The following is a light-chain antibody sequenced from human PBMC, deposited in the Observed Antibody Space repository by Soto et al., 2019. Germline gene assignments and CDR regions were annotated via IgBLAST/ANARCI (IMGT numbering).Light chain of an antibody. V-gene: IGLV2-14*01. CDR1: SSDVGGYNY. J-gene: IGLJ1*01. Sequence: QSALTQPASVSGSPGQSITISCTGTSSDVGGYNYVSWYQQHPGKAPKLMIYEVSNRPSGVSNRFSGSKSGNTASLTISGLQANDEADYNCSSYTGSSTYVFGSETKITVL. CDR2: EVS. CDR3: SSYTGSSTYV.